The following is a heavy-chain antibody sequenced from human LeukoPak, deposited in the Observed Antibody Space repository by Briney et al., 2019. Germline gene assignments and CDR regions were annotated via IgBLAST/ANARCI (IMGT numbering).Heavy chain of an antibody. CDR3: VKEVIYYDSGRFYYGMDV. CDR1: GFTFRTYS. CDR2: FSSNGGST. Sequence: QPGGSLRLSCSASGFTFRTYSMHWVRQAPGKGLEYVSTFSSNGGSTYYADSVKGRFIISRDNSKNTLYLQMSSLRAEDTAVYYCVKEVIYYDSGRFYYGMDVWGQGTTVTVSS. V-gene: IGHV3-64D*06. D-gene: IGHD3-10*01. J-gene: IGHJ6*02.